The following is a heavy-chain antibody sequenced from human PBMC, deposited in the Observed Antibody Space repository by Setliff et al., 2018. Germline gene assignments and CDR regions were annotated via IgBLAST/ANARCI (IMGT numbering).Heavy chain of an antibody. J-gene: IGHJ6*02. V-gene: IGHV4-34*01. CDR2: INHSGST. D-gene: IGHD3-16*02. Sequence: SETLSLTCAVYGGSFSGYYWSWIRQPPGKGLEWIGEINHSGSTNYNPSRKSRVTIPVDTPKNQFSLKLSSVTAADTAVYYCARGKVLYDYVWGSYRYEDYYYGMDVWGQGTTVTVSS. CDR1: GGSFSGYY. CDR3: ARGKVLYDYVWGSYRYEDYYYGMDV.